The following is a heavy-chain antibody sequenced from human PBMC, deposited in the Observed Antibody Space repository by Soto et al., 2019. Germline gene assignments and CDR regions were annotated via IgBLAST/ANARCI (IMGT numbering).Heavy chain of an antibody. CDR3: VRQLGGSAGY. J-gene: IGHJ4*02. CDR2: IGGDGGST. Sequence: PGGSLRLSCAASGFSFNSYAMSWVRQAPGKGLEWVSHIGGDGGSTYYADSVKGRFTISRDNAKNSLYLQMNSLRAEDTAVYYCVRQLGGSAGYWGQGTLVTVSS. CDR1: GFSFNSYA. V-gene: IGHV3-23*01. D-gene: IGHD1-1*01.